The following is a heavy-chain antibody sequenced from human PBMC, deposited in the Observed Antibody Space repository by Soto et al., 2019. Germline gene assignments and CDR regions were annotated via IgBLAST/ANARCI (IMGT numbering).Heavy chain of an antibody. D-gene: IGHD6-25*01. CDR2: IYYSGST. Sequence: PSETLSLTCTVSGCSISSGDYDWSWIRQPPGKGLEWIGYIYYSGSTYYNPSLKSRVTISVDTSKNQFSLKLSSVTAADTAVYYCASLPLAPNRAAFDYWGQGTLVTVSS. J-gene: IGHJ4*02. V-gene: IGHV4-30-4*01. CDR1: GCSISSGDYD. CDR3: ASLPLAPNRAAFDY.